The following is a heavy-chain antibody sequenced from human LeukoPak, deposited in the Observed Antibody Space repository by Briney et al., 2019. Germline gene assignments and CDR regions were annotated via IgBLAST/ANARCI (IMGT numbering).Heavy chain of an antibody. CDR2: INAGNGYT. Sequence: ASVKVSCKASGYTFTTYAVHWVRQAPGQRLEWMAWINAGNGYTKYSQKFQGRVASSRDTSASTAYMELSSLRSEDTAVYYCAGGTELLDAFDIWGQGTMVTVSS. CDR3: AGGTELLDAFDI. V-gene: IGHV1-3*01. D-gene: IGHD1-26*01. J-gene: IGHJ3*02. CDR1: GYTFTTYA.